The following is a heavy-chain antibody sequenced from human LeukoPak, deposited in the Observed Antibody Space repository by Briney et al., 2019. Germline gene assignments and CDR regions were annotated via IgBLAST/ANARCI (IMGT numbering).Heavy chain of an antibody. CDR1: GFTFSSYG. Sequence: GGSLRLSCAASGFTFSSYGMHWVRQAPGKGLEWVSYISSSSSTIYYADSVKGRFTISRDNAKNSLYLQMNSLRAEDTAVYYCARERSGYYDSSGYLSEWGQGTLVTVSS. CDR3: ARERSGYYDSSGYLSE. V-gene: IGHV3-48*01. J-gene: IGHJ4*02. D-gene: IGHD3-22*01. CDR2: ISSSSSTI.